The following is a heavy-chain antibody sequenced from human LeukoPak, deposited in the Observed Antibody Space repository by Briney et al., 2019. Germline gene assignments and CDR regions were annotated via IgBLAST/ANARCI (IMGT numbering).Heavy chain of an antibody. J-gene: IGHJ4*02. CDR3: AREGSYYYDSTGYSVDY. Sequence: TVKVSCKASGGTFSSYAISWVRQAPGQGLEWMGRIIPIIDITNYPQKFQGKVTITADKSTSTVYMELSSLRSDDTAVYYCAREGSYYYDSTGYSVDYWGQGTLVTVSS. V-gene: IGHV1-69*04. D-gene: IGHD3-22*01. CDR1: GGTFSSYA. CDR2: IIPIIDIT.